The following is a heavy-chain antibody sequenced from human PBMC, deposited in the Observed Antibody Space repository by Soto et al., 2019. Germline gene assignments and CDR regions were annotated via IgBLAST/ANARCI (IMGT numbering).Heavy chain of an antibody. Sequence: GGSLRLSCAASGFTFSSYGMHWVRQAPGKGLEWVAVISYDGSNKYYADSVKGRFTISRDNSKNTLYLQMNSLRAEDTAVYYCAKAHLRYRSSTSCFLGMDVLVQGTTVTVSS. V-gene: IGHV3-30*18. CDR1: GFTFSSYG. D-gene: IGHD2-2*01. CDR2: ISYDGSNK. CDR3: AKAHLRYRSSTSCFLGMDV. J-gene: IGHJ6*02.